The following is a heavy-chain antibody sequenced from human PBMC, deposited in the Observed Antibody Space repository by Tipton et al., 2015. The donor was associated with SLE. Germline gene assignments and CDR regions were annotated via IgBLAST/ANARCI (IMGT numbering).Heavy chain of an antibody. CDR3: ASLLTPKYFSYGMDV. Sequence: TLSLTCTVSGDSISSHYWSWIRQPPGKGLEYIGFIYNTGRANYNPSLRSRVTISVDTSNNQFSLKLTSVTAADTALYYCASLLTPKYFSYGMDVWGQGTTVTVSS. D-gene: IGHD4/OR15-4a*01. CDR2: IYNTGRA. CDR1: GDSISSHY. V-gene: IGHV4-59*08. J-gene: IGHJ6*02.